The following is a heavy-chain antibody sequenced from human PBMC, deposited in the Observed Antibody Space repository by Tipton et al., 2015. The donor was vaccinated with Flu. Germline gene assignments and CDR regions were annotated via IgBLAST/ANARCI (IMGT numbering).Heavy chain of an antibody. CDR3: VRVDYDNSWTLFDF. J-gene: IGHJ4*02. CDR2: VPTTKRT. D-gene: IGHD3-22*01. CDR1: GGAITGHS. V-gene: IGHV4-4*07. Sequence: TLSLTCTVSGGAITGHSWNWIRQPAGKSLEWIGRVPTTKRTDYNPSLKSQVTMSVDMSTNQFSLTLISVSAADTAVYYCVRVDYDNSWTLFDFWGRGILVTVSS.